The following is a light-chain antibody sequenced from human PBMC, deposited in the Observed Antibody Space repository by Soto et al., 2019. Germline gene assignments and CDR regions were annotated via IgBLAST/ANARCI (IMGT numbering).Light chain of an antibody. CDR1: SSNIGAGYD. CDR2: GNN. CDR3: QSYDGSLSGSV. Sequence: QSVLTQPPSVSGAPGQRVTISCTGSSSNIGAGYDMHWYQQFPGTAPKLLIYGNNNRPSGVPDRFSGSKSGTSASLAITGLQSEDEADFYCQSYDGSLSGSVFGTGTKLTVL. V-gene: IGLV1-40*01. J-gene: IGLJ1*01.